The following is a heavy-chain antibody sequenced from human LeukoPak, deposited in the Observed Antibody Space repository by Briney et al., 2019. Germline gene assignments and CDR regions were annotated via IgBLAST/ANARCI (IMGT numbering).Heavy chain of an antibody. CDR3: ARVLAVAGTWGYFDY. J-gene: IGHJ4*02. Sequence: GGSLRLSCAASGFTFDDYGMNWVRQAPGKGLEWGSGINWDGGSRGNADSVKGRFTISRDNAKNALYLQMNSLRAEDTALYYCARVLAVAGTWGYFDYWGQGTLVTVSS. V-gene: IGHV3-20*04. D-gene: IGHD6-19*01. CDR2: INWDGGSR. CDR1: GFTFDDYG.